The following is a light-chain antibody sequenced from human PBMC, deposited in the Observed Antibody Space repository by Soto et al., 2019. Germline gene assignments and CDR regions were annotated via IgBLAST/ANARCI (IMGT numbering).Light chain of an antibody. Sequence: QSALTQPASVSGSPGQSITISGTGTSSDVGSYNLVSWYQQHPGKAPKLMIYEGSKRPSGVSNRFSGSKSGNTASLTISGLQAEDEADYYCCSYAGSSSVVFGGGTALTVL. CDR1: SSDVGSYNL. CDR2: EGS. J-gene: IGLJ2*01. V-gene: IGLV2-23*01. CDR3: CSYAGSSSVV.